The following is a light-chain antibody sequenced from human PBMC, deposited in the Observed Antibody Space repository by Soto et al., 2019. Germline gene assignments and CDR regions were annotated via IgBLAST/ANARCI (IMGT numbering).Light chain of an antibody. CDR2: DAS. Sequence: EIVMTQSPATLSVSPGERATLSCRASQSLSSNLAWYQQKPGQAPRLLIYDASTRATAIPDRFSGSGSGTDFTLTISRLEPEDFALYYCQQYGNSPLTFGGGTKVDIK. CDR3: QQYGNSPLT. CDR1: QSLSSN. V-gene: IGKV3-15*01. J-gene: IGKJ4*01.